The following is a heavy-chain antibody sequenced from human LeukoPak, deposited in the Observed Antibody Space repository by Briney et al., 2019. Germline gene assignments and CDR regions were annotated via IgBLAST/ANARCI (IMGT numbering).Heavy chain of an antibody. CDR3: ARQAGAAAEESGMDV. V-gene: IGHV5-51*01. CDR2: IYPGDSDT. D-gene: IGHD6-13*01. Sequence: GESLKISCKGSGYSFTSYWIGWVRQMPGKGLEWMGIIYPGDSDTRYSPSFQGQVTISADKSISTAYLQWSSLKASDTAMYYCARQAGAAAEESGMDVWGQGTTVTVSS. CDR1: GYSFTSYW. J-gene: IGHJ6*02.